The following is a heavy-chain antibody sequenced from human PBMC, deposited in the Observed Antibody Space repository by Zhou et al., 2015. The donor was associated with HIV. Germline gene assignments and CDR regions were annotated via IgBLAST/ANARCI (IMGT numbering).Heavy chain of an antibody. J-gene: IGHJ6*03. D-gene: IGHD7-27*01. Sequence: QVQLVQSGAEVKKPGSSVKVSCKASGGTFSSYAISWVRQAPGQGLEWMGGIIPIFGTANYAQKFQGRVTITADESTSTAYMELSSLRSEDTAVYYCARGLPNWQHRFHYYYMDVWGKGATVTVSS. V-gene: IGHV1-69*01. CDR2: IIPIFGTA. CDR1: GGTFSSYA. CDR3: ARGLPNWQHRFHYYYMDV.